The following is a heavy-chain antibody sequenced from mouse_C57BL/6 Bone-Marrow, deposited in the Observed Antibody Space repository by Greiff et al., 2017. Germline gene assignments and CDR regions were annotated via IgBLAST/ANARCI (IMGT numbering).Heavy chain of an antibody. Sequence: EVKLVESGGGLVKPGGSLKLSCAASGFTFSSYAMSWVRQTPEKRLEWVATISDGGSYTYYPDNVKGRFTITRDNAKHNLYLQMSHLKSEDTAMYYCARLDYYAMDYWGQGTSVTVSS. V-gene: IGHV5-4*03. J-gene: IGHJ4*01. CDR1: GFTFSSYA. CDR3: ARLDYYAMDY. CDR2: ISDGGSYT.